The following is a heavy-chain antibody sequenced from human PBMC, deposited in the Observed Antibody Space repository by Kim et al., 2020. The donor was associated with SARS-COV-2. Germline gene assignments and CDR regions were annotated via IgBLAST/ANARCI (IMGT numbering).Heavy chain of an antibody. D-gene: IGHD6-13*01. CDR1: GFTFSSYD. CDR2: IGTAGDT. V-gene: IGHV3-13*01. J-gene: IGHJ6*02. Sequence: GGSLRLSCAASGFTFSSYDMHWVRQATGKGLEWVSAIGTAGDTYYPGSVKGRFTISRENAKNSLYLQMNSLRAGDTAVYYCARGRSLIAAATPAWYYGMDGWGQGTTVTVSS. CDR3: ARGRSLIAAATPAWYYGMDG.